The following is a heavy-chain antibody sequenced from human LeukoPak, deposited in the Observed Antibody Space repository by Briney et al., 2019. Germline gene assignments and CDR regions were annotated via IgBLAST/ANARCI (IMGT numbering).Heavy chain of an antibody. D-gene: IGHD3-10*01. CDR1: GFTFSSYG. J-gene: IGHJ4*02. Sequence: GGSLRLSCAASGFTFSSYGMHWVRQAPGKGLEWVAVISYDGSNKYYADSVKGRFTISRDNSKNTLYLQMNSLRAEDTAVYYCAKDGGPQFSGGFDYWGQGTLVTVSS. CDR3: AKDGGPQFSGGFDY. CDR2: ISYDGSNK. V-gene: IGHV3-30*18.